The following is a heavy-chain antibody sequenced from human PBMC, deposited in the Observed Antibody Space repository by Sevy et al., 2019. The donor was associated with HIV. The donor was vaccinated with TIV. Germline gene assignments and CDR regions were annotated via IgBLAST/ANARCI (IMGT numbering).Heavy chain of an antibody. V-gene: IGHV3-53*01. CDR3: ARDSSGAGTYDY. CDR1: GFTVSSNY. CDR2: IYSGGST. D-gene: IGHD6-19*01. J-gene: IGHJ4*01. Sequence: GGSLRLSCAASGFTVSSNYMSWVRQAPGKGLEWVSVIYSGGSTYYADSVKGRFTISRDNSKNTLYLQMNSLRAEDTAVYYCARDSSGAGTYDYWGHGTLVTVSS.